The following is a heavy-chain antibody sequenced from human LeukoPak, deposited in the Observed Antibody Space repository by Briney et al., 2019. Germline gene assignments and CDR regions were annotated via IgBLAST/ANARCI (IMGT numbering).Heavy chain of an antibody. Sequence: GGSLRLSCAASGFTFSRYAMSWVRQAPGKGLEWVSAISGSGGSTYYADSVKGRFTISRDNSKNTLYLQMNSLRAEDTAVYYCAKDVRSSSSFDYWGQGTLVTVSS. CDR1: GFTFSRYA. D-gene: IGHD6-6*01. J-gene: IGHJ4*02. V-gene: IGHV3-23*01. CDR3: AKDVRSSSSFDY. CDR2: ISGSGGST.